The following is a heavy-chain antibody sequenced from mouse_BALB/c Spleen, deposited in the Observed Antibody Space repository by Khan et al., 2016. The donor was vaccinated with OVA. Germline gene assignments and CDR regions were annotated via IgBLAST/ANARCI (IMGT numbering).Heavy chain of an antibody. Sequence: VQLQESGPGLVAPSQSLSITCTISGFSLTNYGVHWVRQPPGKGLEWLVLMWSDGSATYNSALKSRLTISMDNSKSQVFLKMHSLQTDDTAMYFCARQPYYHYNVMDYWGHGTSVTVSS. V-gene: IGHV2-6-1*01. CDR2: MWSDGSA. CDR3: ARQPYYHYNVMDY. J-gene: IGHJ4*01. D-gene: IGHD2-10*01. CDR1: GFSLTNYG.